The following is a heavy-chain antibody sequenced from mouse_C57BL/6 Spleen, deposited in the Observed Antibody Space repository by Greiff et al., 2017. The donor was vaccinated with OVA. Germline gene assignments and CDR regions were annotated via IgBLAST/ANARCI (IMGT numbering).Heavy chain of an antibody. CDR1: GFTFSDYG. CDR2: ISSGSGTI. D-gene: IGHD1-1*01. Sequence: DVQLVESGGGLVKPGGSLKLSCAASGFTFSDYGMHWVRQAPEKGLEWVAYISSGSGTIYYADTVKGRFTISRDNAKNTLFLQMTILRSEYTSMYYCARRTAYGSSPYWYFDVWGTGTTVTVSS. V-gene: IGHV5-17*01. J-gene: IGHJ1*03. CDR3: ARRTAYGSSPYWYFDV.